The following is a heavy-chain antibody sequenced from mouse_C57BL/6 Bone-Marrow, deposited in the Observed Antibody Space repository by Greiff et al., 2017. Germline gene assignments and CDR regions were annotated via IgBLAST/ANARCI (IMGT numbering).Heavy chain of an antibody. Sequence: DVKLVESGGGLVKPGGSLKLSCAASGFTFSSYAMSWVRQTPEKRLEWVATISDGGSYTYYPDNVKGRFTISRDNAKNNLYLQMSHLKSEDTAMYYCARERNSLLTTVVAPYYFDYGGQGTTLTVSS. CDR2: ISDGGSYT. CDR3: ARERNSLLTTVVAPYYFDY. D-gene: IGHD1-1*01. CDR1: GFTFSSYA. J-gene: IGHJ2*01. V-gene: IGHV5-4*01.